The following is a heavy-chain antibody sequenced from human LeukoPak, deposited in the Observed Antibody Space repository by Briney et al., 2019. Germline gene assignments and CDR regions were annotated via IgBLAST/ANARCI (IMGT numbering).Heavy chain of an antibody. Sequence: SETLSLTCTVSGDSISTSGYYWSWIRQHPGTGLEWIAYIHYIGNTYYNPSLESRVTMSVDTSSNQFSLNVASVTAADTAIYYCARVRDDYFFDYWGQGIMVTVSS. J-gene: IGHJ4*02. V-gene: IGHV4-31*03. CDR2: IHYIGNT. CDR3: ARVRDDYFFDY. D-gene: IGHD3-3*01. CDR1: GDSISTSGYY.